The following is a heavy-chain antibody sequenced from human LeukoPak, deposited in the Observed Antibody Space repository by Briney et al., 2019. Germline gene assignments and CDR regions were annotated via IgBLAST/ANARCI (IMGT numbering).Heavy chain of an antibody. J-gene: IGHJ4*02. Sequence: GGSLRLSCAASGFTFSSYAMSWVRQAPGKGLEWVSAIGSGGSTYYADSVKGRFTISRDNSKNTLYLQMNSLRAEDTAVYYCARGGTKIVVALWGQGTLVTVSS. CDR3: ARGGTKIVVAL. V-gene: IGHV3-23*01. CDR1: GFTFSSYA. D-gene: IGHD3-22*01. CDR2: IGSGGST.